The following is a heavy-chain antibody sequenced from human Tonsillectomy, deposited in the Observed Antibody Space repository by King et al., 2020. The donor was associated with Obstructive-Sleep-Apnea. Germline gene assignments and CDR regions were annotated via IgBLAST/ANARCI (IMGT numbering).Heavy chain of an antibody. CDR3: ASSNVGIVGATNWFDP. V-gene: IGHV4-39*07. J-gene: IGHJ5*02. Sequence: QLQESGPGLVKPSETLSLTCTVSGGSISSSSYYWGWIRQPPGKGLEWLGSIYYSGSTYYNPSLRSRVTISVDTSKNQFSLKLSSVTAADTAVYYCASSNVGIVGATNWFDPWGQGTLVTVSS. CDR1: GGSISSSSYY. CDR2: IYYSGST. D-gene: IGHD1-26*01.